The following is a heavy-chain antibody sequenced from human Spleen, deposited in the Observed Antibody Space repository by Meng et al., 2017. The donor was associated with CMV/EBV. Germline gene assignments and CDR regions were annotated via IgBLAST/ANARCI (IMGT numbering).Heavy chain of an antibody. CDR1: GYTFTSYG. Sequence: QVQLVQSGAEVXXXXXSXKVXXXGSGYTFTSYGISWVRQAPGQGLEWMGWISAYNGNTNYAQKLQGRVTMTTDTSTSTAYMELRSLRSDDTAVYYCARDFGTRGYYYYYGMDVWGQGTTVTVSS. CDR3: ARDFGTRGYYYYYGMDV. V-gene: IGHV1-18*01. CDR2: ISAYNGNT. D-gene: IGHD3-3*01. J-gene: IGHJ6*02.